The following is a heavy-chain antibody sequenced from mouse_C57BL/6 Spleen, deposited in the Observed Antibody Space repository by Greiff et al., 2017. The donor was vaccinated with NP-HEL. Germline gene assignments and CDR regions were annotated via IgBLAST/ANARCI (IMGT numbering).Heavy chain of an antibody. V-gene: IGHV1-80*01. CDR3: TRQGGTWFAY. D-gene: IGHD3-3*01. Sequence: VKLQESGAELVKPGASVKISCKASGYAFSSSWMNWVKQRPGKGLEWIGQIYPGDGDTNYNGKFKGKATLTADKSSSTAYMQRSSLTAEDSAFYFCTRQGGTWFAYWGQGTLVTVAA. CDR2: IYPGDGDT. CDR1: GYAFSSSW. J-gene: IGHJ3*01.